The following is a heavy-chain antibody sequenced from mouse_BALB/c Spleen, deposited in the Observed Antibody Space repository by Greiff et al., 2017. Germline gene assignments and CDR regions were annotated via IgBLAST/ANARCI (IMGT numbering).Heavy chain of an antibody. J-gene: IGHJ4*01. V-gene: IGHV2-5-1*01. D-gene: IGHD2-4*01. CDR3: AKKGGDYSYAMDY. Sequence: VQGVESGPSLVQPSQSLSITCTVSGFSLTSYGVHWVRQSPGKGLEWLGVIWRGGSTDYNAAFMSRLSITKDNSKSQVFFKMNSLQADDTAIYYCAKKGGDYSYAMDYWGQGTSVTVSS. CDR2: IWRGGST. CDR1: GFSLTSYG.